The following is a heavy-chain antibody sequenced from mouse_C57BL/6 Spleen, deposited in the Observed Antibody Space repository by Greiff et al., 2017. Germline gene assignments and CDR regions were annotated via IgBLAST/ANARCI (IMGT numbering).Heavy chain of an antibody. D-gene: IGHD2-4*01. CDR1: GYTFTSYW. J-gene: IGHJ2*01. Sequence: QVQLQQPGAELVRPGTSVKLSCKASGYTFTSYWMHWVQQRPGQGLEWIGVIDPSGSYTNYNQKVKGKATLTVDTSSSTAYMQLSSLTSEDSAVYYCARDDNDRDFDYWGQGTTLTVSS. CDR3: ARDDNDRDFDY. CDR2: IDPSGSYT. V-gene: IGHV1-59*01.